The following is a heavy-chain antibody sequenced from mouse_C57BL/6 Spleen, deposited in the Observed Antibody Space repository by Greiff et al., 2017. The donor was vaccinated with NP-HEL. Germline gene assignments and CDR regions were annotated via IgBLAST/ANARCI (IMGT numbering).Heavy chain of an antibody. J-gene: IGHJ2*01. Sequence: VQRVESGAELVKPGASVKISCKASGYAFSSYWMNWVKQRPGKGLEWIGQIYPGDGDTNYNGKFKGKATLTADKSSSTAYMQLSSLTSEDSAVYFCARFLTGTFDYWGQGTTLTVSS. D-gene: IGHD4-1*01. CDR3: ARFLTGTFDY. V-gene: IGHV1-80*01. CDR2: IYPGDGDT. CDR1: GYAFSSYW.